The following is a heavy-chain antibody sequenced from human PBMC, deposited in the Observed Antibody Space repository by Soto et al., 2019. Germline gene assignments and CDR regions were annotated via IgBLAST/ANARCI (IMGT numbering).Heavy chain of an antibody. CDR1: GGTFSSYA. J-gene: IGHJ3*02. CDR3: ASLEYYYDSSGYYDPLRI. D-gene: IGHD3-22*01. V-gene: IGHV1-69*13. Sequence: SVKVSCRASGGTFSSYAISWVRPAPGQGLEWMGGIIPIFGTANYAQKFQGRVTITADESTSTAYMELSSLRSEDTAVYYCASLEYYYDSSGYYDPLRIWG. CDR2: IIPIFGTA.